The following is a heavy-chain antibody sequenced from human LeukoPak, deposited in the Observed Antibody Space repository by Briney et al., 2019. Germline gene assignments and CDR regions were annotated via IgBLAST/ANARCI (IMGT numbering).Heavy chain of an antibody. Sequence: ASLKVCCKPSGYTFTSYHTNWVRQASGQGIEWMGWMNPTCGNTGYAQKFQARVTMTWHTSISTANMNWSDLRSDDTAVYYCARGLYSCCCYREQYYFDYGGQGTLVTVSS. CDR3: ARGLYSCCCYREQYYFDY. CDR1: GYTFTSYH. D-gene: IGHD6-19*01. J-gene: IGHJ4*02. V-gene: IGHV1-8*01. CDR2: MNPTCGNT.